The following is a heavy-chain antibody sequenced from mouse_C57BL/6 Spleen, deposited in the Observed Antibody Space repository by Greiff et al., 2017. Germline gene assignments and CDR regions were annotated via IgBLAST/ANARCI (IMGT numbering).Heavy chain of an antibody. CDR1: GFTFSNYW. V-gene: IGHV6-3*01. CDR3: TGVDYYGSSYPYYFDY. D-gene: IGHD1-1*01. CDR2: IRLKSDNYAT. J-gene: IGHJ2*01. Sequence: EVKLVDSGGGLVQPGGSMKLSCVASGFTFSNYWMNWVRQSPEKGLEWVAQIRLKSDNYATHYAESVKGRFTISRDDSKSSVYLQMNNLRAEDTGIYYCTGVDYYGSSYPYYFDYWVQGTTLTVSS.